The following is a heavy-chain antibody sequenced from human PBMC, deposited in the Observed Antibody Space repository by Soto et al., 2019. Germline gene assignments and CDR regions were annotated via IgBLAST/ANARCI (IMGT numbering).Heavy chain of an antibody. CDR2: IYHSGST. CDR3: ARDLATTGTTAEY. V-gene: IGHV4-4*02. CDR1: CSSIILSKL. Sequence: TLSLTFVVSCSSIILSKLCSWDRPPPGKGLEWIGEIYHSGSTNYNPSLKSRVTISVDKSKNQFSLNLSSVTAADTAVYYCARDLATTGTTAEYWGQGTLVNVSS. J-gene: IGHJ4*02. D-gene: IGHD1-1*01.